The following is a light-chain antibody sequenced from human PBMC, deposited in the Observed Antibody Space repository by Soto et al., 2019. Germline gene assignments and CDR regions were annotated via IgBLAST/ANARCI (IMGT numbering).Light chain of an antibody. CDR2: EVS. J-gene: IGLJ2*01. V-gene: IGLV2-23*02. CDR1: NSDVGSYNL. Sequence: QSALTQPASVSGSPGQSITISCAGTNSDVGSYNLVSWYQQHPGKAPKLMIYEVSKRPSGNSNRFSGSKSGNTASLTISGLQVEDGADYYCCSYAGGTTPGVFGGGTKLTVL. CDR3: CSYAGGTTPGV.